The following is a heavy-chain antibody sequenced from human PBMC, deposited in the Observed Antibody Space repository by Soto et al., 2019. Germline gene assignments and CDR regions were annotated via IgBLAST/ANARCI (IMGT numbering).Heavy chain of an antibody. CDR2: ISYDGSNK. Sequence: GGSLRLSCAASGFTFSSYGMHWVRQAPGKGLEWVAVISYDGSNKYYADSVKGRFTISRDNSKNTLYLQMNSLRAEDTAVYYCAKDRVVRGVPFDYWGQGTPVTVSS. D-gene: IGHD3-10*01. V-gene: IGHV3-30*18. CDR1: GFTFSSYG. CDR3: AKDRVVRGVPFDY. J-gene: IGHJ4*02.